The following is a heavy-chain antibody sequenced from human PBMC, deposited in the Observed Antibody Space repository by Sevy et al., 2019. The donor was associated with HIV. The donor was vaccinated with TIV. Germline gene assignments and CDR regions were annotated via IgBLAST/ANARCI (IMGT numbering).Heavy chain of an antibody. J-gene: IGHJ2*01. Sequence: SETLSLTCTVSGGSISSYYWSWIRQPPGKGLEWIGYISYSGSTNYNPSLKSRVTISVDTSKNQFSLKLSSVTAADTAVYYCAREWAYSGYDSWGWYFDLWGRGTLVTVSS. CDR2: ISYSGST. D-gene: IGHD5-12*01. V-gene: IGHV4-59*01. CDR1: GGSISSYY. CDR3: AREWAYSGYDSWGWYFDL.